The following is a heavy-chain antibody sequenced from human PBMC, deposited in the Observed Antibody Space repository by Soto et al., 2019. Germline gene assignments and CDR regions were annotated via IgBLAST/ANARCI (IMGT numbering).Heavy chain of an antibody. CDR2: IYYSGST. Sequence: SETLSLTCTVSGGSISSSSYYWGWIRQPPGKGLEWIGSIYYSGSTYYNPSLKSRVTISVDTSKNQFSLKLSSVTAADTAVYYCATLLLYYDFWSGYDSLYGMDVWGQGTTVTVSS. V-gene: IGHV4-39*01. J-gene: IGHJ6*02. CDR1: GGSISSSSYY. CDR3: ATLLLYYDFWSGYDSLYGMDV. D-gene: IGHD3-3*01.